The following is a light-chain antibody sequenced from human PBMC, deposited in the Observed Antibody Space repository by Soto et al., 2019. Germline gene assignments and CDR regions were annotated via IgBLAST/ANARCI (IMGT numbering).Light chain of an antibody. CDR2: SAS. V-gene: IGKV3-20*01. Sequence: EIELTQSPGTLSLSPGERATLSCRASQSVSNNYLAWYQQKPGQAPRLLMYSASSRATGIPDRFSGSGSGTDFTLTISRREPEDLAVYYCQQYGSSPLFTFGPGTKVDIK. CDR3: QQYGSSPLFT. CDR1: QSVSNNY. J-gene: IGKJ3*01.